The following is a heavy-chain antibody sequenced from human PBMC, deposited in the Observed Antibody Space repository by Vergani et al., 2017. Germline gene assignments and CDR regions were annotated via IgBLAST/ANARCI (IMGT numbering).Heavy chain of an antibody. CDR3: ARCSNNHYYGFYYYYYYMDV. CDR2: IIPIFGTA. CDR1: GGTFSSYA. Sequence: QVQLVQSGAEVKKPGSSVKVSCKASGGTFSSYAISWVRQAPGQGLEWMGGIIPIFGTANYAQKFQGRVTITADKSTSTAYMELSSLRSDDTAVYYCARCSNNHYYGFYYYYYYMDVWGKGTTVTVSS. V-gene: IGHV1-69*06. D-gene: IGHD4-17*01. J-gene: IGHJ6*03.